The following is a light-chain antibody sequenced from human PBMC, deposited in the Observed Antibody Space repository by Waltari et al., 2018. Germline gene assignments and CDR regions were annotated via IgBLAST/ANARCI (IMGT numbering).Light chain of an antibody. CDR2: RAS. V-gene: IGKV1-5*03. Sequence: DIQLTQSPSTLPASVGARVTITCRASQSVSNWLAWYQQKPGKAPKLLIYRASILESGVPSRFSGSGSGTEFTLTISSLQPEDFATYFCQHYNSYPLTFGGGTKVDI. CDR3: QHYNSYPLT. CDR1: QSVSNW. J-gene: IGKJ4*01.